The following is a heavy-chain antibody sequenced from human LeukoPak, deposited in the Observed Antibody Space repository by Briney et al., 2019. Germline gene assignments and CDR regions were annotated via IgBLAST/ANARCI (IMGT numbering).Heavy chain of an antibody. Sequence: ASVKVSCKASGGTFCSYAISWVRQAPGQGLEWMGGIIPIFGTANYAQKFQGRVTITTDESTSTAYMELGSLRSEDTAVYYCARGRVGATFAFDPWGQGTLVTVSS. CDR1: GGTFCSYA. CDR3: ARGRVGATFAFDP. J-gene: IGHJ5*02. V-gene: IGHV1-69*05. CDR2: IIPIFGTA. D-gene: IGHD1-26*01.